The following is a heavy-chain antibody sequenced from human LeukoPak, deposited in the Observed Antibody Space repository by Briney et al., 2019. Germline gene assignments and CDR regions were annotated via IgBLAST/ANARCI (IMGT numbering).Heavy chain of an antibody. Sequence: GGSLRLSCAASGFTFDDYAMHWVRQAPGKGLEWGSGISWNSGSIGYADSVKGRFTISRDNAKNSLYLQMNSLRAEDTALYYCAKDVKGYYYYYGMDVWGQGTTVTVSS. CDR3: AKDVKGYYYYYGMDV. CDR2: ISWNSGSI. J-gene: IGHJ6*02. V-gene: IGHV3-9*01. CDR1: GFTFDDYA.